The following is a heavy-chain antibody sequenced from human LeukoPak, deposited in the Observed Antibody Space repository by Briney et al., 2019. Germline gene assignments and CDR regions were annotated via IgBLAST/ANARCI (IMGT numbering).Heavy chain of an antibody. D-gene: IGHD2-2*01. J-gene: IGHJ4*02. CDR1: GFTFSSYS. V-gene: IGHV3-48*01. CDR3: ARDRYCTTTRCSDY. CDR2: ISSSSSTI. Sequence: GSLRLSCAASGFTFSSYSMNWVRQAPGKGLEWVSYISSSSSTIYYADSVKGRFTISRDNAKNSLYLQMNSLRAEDTAVYHCARDRYCTTTRCSDYWGQGTLVTVSS.